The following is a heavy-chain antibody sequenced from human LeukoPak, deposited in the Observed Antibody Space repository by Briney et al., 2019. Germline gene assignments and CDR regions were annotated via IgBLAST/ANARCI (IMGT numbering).Heavy chain of an antibody. CDR3: ARDLYSSGWGYFAY. CDR2: IYHSGST. V-gene: IGHV4-38-2*02. J-gene: IGHJ4*02. Sequence: SETLSLTCTISGYSISSGYYWGWSRQPPGKGLEWIGSIYHSGSTYYNPSLKSRVTISLDTSENQFSLKLSSVTAADTAVYYCARDLYSSGWGYFAYWGQGTLVTVSS. CDR1: GYSISSGYY. D-gene: IGHD6-19*01.